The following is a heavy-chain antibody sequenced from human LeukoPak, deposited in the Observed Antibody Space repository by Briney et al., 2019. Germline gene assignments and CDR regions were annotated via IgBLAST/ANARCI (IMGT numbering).Heavy chain of an antibody. V-gene: IGHV1-2*02. CDR3: AGVGASQRSFDY. CDR1: EYTFTGYC. CDR2: INPNSGGT. J-gene: IGHJ4*02. Sequence: ASVQVSCTASEYTFTGYCIHLVRPAPGQGLEWMGWINPNSGGTNYAQKFQGRVTMTRDTSISTAYMELSRLRSDDTAVYYCAGVGASQRSFDYWGQGTLVTVSS. D-gene: IGHD1-26*01.